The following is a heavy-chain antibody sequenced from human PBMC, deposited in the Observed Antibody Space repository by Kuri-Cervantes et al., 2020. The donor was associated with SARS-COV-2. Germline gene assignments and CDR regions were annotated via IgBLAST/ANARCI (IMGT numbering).Heavy chain of an antibody. V-gene: IGHV4-4*07. D-gene: IGHD4-23*01. CDR1: GGSISSYY. Sequence: SETLSLTCTASGGSISSYYWSWIRQPAGKGLEWIGRIYTSGSTNYNPSLKSRVTISVDTSKNQFSLKLSSVTAADTAVYYCARVNARWYTSPGYYYYYMDVWGKGTTVTVSS. CDR2: IYTSGST. J-gene: IGHJ6*03. CDR3: ARVNARWYTSPGYYYYYMDV.